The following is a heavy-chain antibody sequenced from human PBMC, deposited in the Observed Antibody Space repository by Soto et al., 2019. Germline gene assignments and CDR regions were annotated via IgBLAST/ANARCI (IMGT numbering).Heavy chain of an antibody. J-gene: IGHJ4*02. D-gene: IGHD6-19*01. V-gene: IGHV3-30-3*01. CDR3: ARVGLAVAGTGHFDY. CDR1: GFTFSSYA. CDR2: ISYDGSNK. Sequence: QVQLVESGGGVVQPGRSLRLSCAASGFTFSSYAMHWVRQAPGKGLEWVAVISYDGSNKYYADSVKGRFTISRDNSKNTRYLQMNSLRAEDTAVYYCARVGLAVAGTGHFDYWGQGTLVTVSS.